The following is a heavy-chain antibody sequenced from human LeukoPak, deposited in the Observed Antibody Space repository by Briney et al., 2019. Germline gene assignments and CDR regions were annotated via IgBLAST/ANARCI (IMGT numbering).Heavy chain of an antibody. J-gene: IGHJ3*02. CDR3: TRLEGSNWYGAFDI. Sequence: GGSLRLSCAASGFTCSASTMHWVRQASGKGLEWVGRIRSKANTYATAYASSVKGRFTISRDDSKNTTYLQMNSLKTEDTAVYYCTRLEGSNWYGAFDIWGQGTMVTVSS. D-gene: IGHD6-13*01. CDR2: IRSKANTYAT. V-gene: IGHV3-73*01. CDR1: GFTCSAST.